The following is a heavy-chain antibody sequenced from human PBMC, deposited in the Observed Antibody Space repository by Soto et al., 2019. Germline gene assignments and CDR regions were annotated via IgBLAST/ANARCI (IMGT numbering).Heavy chain of an antibody. CDR2: IFPSGTT. V-gene: IGHV4-30-2*01. CDR1: GGPLSGATYS. Sequence: SETLSLTFGVCGGPLSGATYSWNWIRQPPGKGLEWIGYIFPSGTTYYNPSLKSRVTISIEVSKNQFSLSLRSLTAADKAVYYCARSREFDYWSQGTLVTVSS. CDR3: ARSREFDY. J-gene: IGHJ4*02.